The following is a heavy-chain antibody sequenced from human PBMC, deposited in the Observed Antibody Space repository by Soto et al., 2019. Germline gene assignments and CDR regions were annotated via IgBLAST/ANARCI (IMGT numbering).Heavy chain of an antibody. CDR1: GFTFDDYA. CDR2: ISWNSGSI. CDR3: AKSDYYYYYGMDV. Sequence: PVGSLRLSGAASGFTFDDYAMHWVWQAPGKGLEWVSGISWNSGSIGYADSVKGRFTISRDNAKNSLYLQMNSLRAEDTALYYCAKSDYYYYYGMDVWGQGTTVTVSS. J-gene: IGHJ6*02. V-gene: IGHV3-9*01.